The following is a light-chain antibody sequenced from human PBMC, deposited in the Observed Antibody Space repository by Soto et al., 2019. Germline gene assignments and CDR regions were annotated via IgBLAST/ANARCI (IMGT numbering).Light chain of an antibody. CDR2: GVT. CDR3: YSYAGRNIWV. V-gene: IGLV2-8*01. Sequence: QSALAQPPSASGSPGQSVTISCTGSGSDIGAYNFVSWYQQHPGKAPKLMIFGVTERPSGVPDRFSGSKSGNTASLTVSGLQADDEAVYYCYSYAGRNIWVFGGGTEVTVL. J-gene: IGLJ3*02. CDR1: GSDIGAYNF.